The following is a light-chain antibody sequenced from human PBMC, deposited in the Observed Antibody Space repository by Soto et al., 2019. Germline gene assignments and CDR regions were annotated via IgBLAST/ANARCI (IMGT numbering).Light chain of an antibody. J-gene: IGKJ2*01. CDR2: GAS. CDR1: QSVSSSY. Sequence: EIVLTQSPGTLSLSPGERATLSCRASQSVSSSYLAWYQQKPGQARRLLIYGASRRATGIPDRFSGSGSGTDFTLTSSRLEPEDFAVDYCQQYGSSTYTFGQGTKLEIK. V-gene: IGKV3-20*01. CDR3: QQYGSSTYT.